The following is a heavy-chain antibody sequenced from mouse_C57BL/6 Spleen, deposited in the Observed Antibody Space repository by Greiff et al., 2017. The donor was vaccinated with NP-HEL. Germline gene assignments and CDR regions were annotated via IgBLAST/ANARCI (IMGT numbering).Heavy chain of an antibody. Sequence: VQLHQSGAELVKPGASVKISCKASGYAFSSYWMNWVKQRPGKGLEWLGQIYPGDGDTNYNGKFKGKATLTADKSSSTAYMQLSSLTSEDSAVYFCARRGTAGYCDDWGQGTTLTVSS. V-gene: IGHV1-80*01. D-gene: IGHD1-2*01. J-gene: IGHJ2*01. CDR2: IYPGDGDT. CDR3: ARRGTAGYCDD. CDR1: GYAFSSYW.